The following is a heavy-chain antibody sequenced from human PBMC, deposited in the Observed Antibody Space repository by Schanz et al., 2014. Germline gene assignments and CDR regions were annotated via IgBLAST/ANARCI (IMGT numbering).Heavy chain of an antibody. V-gene: IGHV7-4-1*02. J-gene: IGHJ5*02. Sequence: QVQLVQSGSELKKPGASVKVSCKASGYTFTSFAMNWVRQAPGQGLEWMGWINTNNGDPTYAQGITGRFVFYLDTSVSKAYLQISSLKAEDTAVYYCARGGVVVVTAALNWXDPWGQGTLVTVSS. CDR3: ARGGVVVVTAALNWXDP. D-gene: IGHD2-15*01. CDR2: INTNNGDP. CDR1: GYTFTSFA.